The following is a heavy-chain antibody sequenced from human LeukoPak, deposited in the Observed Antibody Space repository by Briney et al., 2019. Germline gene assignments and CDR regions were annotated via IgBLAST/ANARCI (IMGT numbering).Heavy chain of an antibody. CDR1: GFTFSSYA. Sequence: GGSLRLSCAASGFTFSSYAMSWVRQAPGKGLEWVSDISGSGGITRYADSVKGRFTISRDNSKNTLFLQMNSLRADDTAVYYCVKDLLDGNTYGRFDQRGQGTLVTVSS. CDR3: VKDLLDGNTYGRFDQ. V-gene: IGHV3-23*01. D-gene: IGHD2-8*01. CDR2: ISGSGGIT. J-gene: IGHJ4*02.